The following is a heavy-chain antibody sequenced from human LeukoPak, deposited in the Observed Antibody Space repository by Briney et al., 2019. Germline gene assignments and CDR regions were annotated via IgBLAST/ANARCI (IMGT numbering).Heavy chain of an antibody. J-gene: IGHJ6*02. CDR2: IIPIFGTA. CDR1: GGTFSSYA. D-gene: IGHD2-2*03. CDR3: ARDDGYCSSTSCYEVEVYYGMDV. V-gene: IGHV1-69*01. Sequence: ASVKVSCKASGGTFSSYAISWVRQAPGQGLEWMGGIIPIFGTANYAQKFQGRVTITADESTSTAYMELSSLRSEDTAVYYCARDDGYCSSTSCYEVEVYYGMDVWGQGTTVTVSS.